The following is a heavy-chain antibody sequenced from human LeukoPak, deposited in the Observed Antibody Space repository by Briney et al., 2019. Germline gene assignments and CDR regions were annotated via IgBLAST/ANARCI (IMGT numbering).Heavy chain of an antibody. CDR3: AKDRGNRDYLFDY. J-gene: IGHJ4*02. V-gene: IGHV3-23*01. CDR2: IIGSGGNT. D-gene: IGHD4-17*01. Sequence: PGGSLRLSCAASGFTISSYDMSWVRQAPGKGLEWVSTIIGSGGNTYYADSVKGRFTISRDNSKDTLYLQMNSLRAEDTAVYYCAKDRGNRDYLFDYWGQGTLVTVSS. CDR1: GFTISSYD.